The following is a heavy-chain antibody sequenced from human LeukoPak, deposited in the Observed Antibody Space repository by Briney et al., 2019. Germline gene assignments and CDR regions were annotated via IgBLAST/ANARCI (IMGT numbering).Heavy chain of an antibody. CDR2: INTDGSST. Sequence: GGSLRLSCAASGFTFSSYWMHWVRQAPGKGPVWVSRINTDGSSTSYADSVKGRFTISRDNAKNTLYLQMNSLRAEDTAVYYCARGEYYDLTPRFDPWGQGTLVTVSS. D-gene: IGHD3-3*01. CDR1: GFTFSSYW. CDR3: ARGEYYDLTPRFDP. J-gene: IGHJ5*02. V-gene: IGHV3-74*01.